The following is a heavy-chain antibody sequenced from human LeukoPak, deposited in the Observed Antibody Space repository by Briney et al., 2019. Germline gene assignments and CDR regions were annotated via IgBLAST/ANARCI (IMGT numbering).Heavy chain of an antibody. CDR3: ARAGGTYNWNDGNWFDP. V-gene: IGHV4-39*07. Sequence: PSETLSLTCTVSGGSISNNNYYWGWIRQPPGKGLEWIGNIYHSGSTYYNPSLKSRVTISVDTSKNQFSLKLSSVTAADTAVYYCARAGGTYNWNDGNWFDPWGQGTLVTVSS. J-gene: IGHJ5*02. CDR1: GGSISNNNYY. D-gene: IGHD1-20*01. CDR2: IYHSGST.